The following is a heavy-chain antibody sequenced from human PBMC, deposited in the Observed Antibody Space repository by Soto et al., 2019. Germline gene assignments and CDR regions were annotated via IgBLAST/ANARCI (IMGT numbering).Heavy chain of an antibody. Sequence: SETLSLTCAVSGGSFTSNNWWTWVRQPPGQGLEWIGEIYRTGSANYNPSLKSRVTISLDKSENQFSLKVTSLTAADTAVYYCASRDPGTSVDYWGQGTLVTVSS. CDR1: GGSFTSNNW. J-gene: IGHJ4*02. V-gene: IGHV4-4*02. CDR3: ASRDPGTSVDY. D-gene: IGHD1-7*01. CDR2: IYRTGSA.